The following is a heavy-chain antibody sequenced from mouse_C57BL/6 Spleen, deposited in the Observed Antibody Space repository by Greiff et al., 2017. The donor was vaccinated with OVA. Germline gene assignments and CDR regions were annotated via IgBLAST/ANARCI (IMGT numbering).Heavy chain of an antibody. Sequence: QVQLQQSGAELVRPGSSVKLSCKASGYTFTSYWMHWVKQRPIQGLEWIGNIDPSDSETHYNQKFKDKATLTVDKSSSTAYMQLSSLTSEDSAVYYCARGDYSGSSYWYFDVWGTGTTVTVSS. J-gene: IGHJ1*03. CDR1: GYTFTSYW. D-gene: IGHD1-1*01. CDR3: ARGDYSGSSYWYFDV. CDR2: IDPSDSET. V-gene: IGHV1-52*01.